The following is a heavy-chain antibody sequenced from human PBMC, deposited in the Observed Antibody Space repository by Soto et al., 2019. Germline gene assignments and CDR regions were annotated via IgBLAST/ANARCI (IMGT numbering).Heavy chain of an antibody. CDR3: AKSATLLMTTATIDY. J-gene: IGHJ4*02. Sequence: EVQLVESGGGLVQPGRSLRLSCAASGFTFDDYAMHWVRQAPGKGLEWVSGISWNSGSIGYADSVKGRFTISRDNAKNSLYLQMNSLRAEDTALYYCAKSATLLMTTATIDYWGQGTLVTVSS. CDR2: ISWNSGSI. D-gene: IGHD4-17*01. CDR1: GFTFDDYA. V-gene: IGHV3-9*01.